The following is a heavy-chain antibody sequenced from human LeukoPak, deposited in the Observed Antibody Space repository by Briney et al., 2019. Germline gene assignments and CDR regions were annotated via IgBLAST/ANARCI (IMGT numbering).Heavy chain of an antibody. V-gene: IGHV3-21*01. Sequence: GGSLRLSCAASGFIFSSDSMNWVRQAPGKGLEWVSGISRGSSYIKYADSVKGRFTISRDNAKNSLYLQMNSLRAEDTAVYYCARSIVGATVDYWGQGTLVTVSS. CDR1: GFIFSSDS. CDR3: ARSIVGATVDY. CDR2: ISRGSSYI. J-gene: IGHJ4*02. D-gene: IGHD1-26*01.